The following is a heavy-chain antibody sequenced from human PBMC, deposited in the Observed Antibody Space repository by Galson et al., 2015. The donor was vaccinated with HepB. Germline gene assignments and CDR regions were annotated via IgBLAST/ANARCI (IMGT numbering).Heavy chain of an antibody. V-gene: IGHV4-4*02. CDR3: ARGASSYDFWSGFYYYGMDV. D-gene: IGHD3-3*01. CDR1: GGSISSYSS. J-gene: IGHJ6*02. Sequence: LSLTCAASGGSISSYSSWSWVRQPPGKGLEWIGEIFHSGSTNYNPSLKSRVTISVDKSINEFSLNLSSATAADTAVYYCARGASSYDFWSGFYYYGMDVWGQGTTVTVSS. CDR2: IFHSGST.